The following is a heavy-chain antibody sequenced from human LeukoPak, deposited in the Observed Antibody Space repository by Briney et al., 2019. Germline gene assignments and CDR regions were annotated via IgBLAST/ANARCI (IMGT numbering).Heavy chain of an antibody. D-gene: IGHD4-23*01. CDR2: IKQDGSET. CDR3: ARDQTPFA. CDR1: GFTFSSHW. Sequence: GGSLRLSCVASGFTFSSHWMTWVRQAPGEGLEWVANIKQDGSETYYVDSVKGRFTISRDNAKNSLYLQMNSLRVEDTAVYFCARDQTPFAWGHGTLVTVPS. V-gene: IGHV3-7*01. J-gene: IGHJ4*01.